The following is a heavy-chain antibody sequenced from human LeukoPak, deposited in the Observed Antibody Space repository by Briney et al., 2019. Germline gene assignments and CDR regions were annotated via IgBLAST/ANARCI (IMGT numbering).Heavy chain of an antibody. D-gene: IGHD5-18*01. CDR2: IYSGGST. J-gene: IGHJ4*02. Sequence: GGSLRLSCAASGFTFSSYGMSWVRQAPGKGLEWVSVIYSGGSTYYADSVKGRFTISRDNSKNTVYLQMNSLRAGDTAVYYCAKAPANYVDTAMGTFDYWGQGTLVTVSS. V-gene: IGHV3-23*03. CDR1: GFTFSSYG. CDR3: AKAPANYVDTAMGTFDY.